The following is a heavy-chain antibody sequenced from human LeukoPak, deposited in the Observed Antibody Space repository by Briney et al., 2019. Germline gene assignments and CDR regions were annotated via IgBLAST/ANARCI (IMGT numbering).Heavy chain of an antibody. V-gene: IGHV1-2*02. D-gene: IGHD4-17*01. J-gene: IGHJ4*02. Sequence: ASVKVSCKASGYTSTGYYMHWVRQAPGQGLEWMGWINPNSGGTNYAQKFQGRVTMTRDTSVSTAYMELSRLRSDDTAVYYCARDSSDYGDYLGDYWGQGTLVTVSS. CDR2: INPNSGGT. CDR1: GYTSTGYY. CDR3: ARDSSDYGDYLGDY.